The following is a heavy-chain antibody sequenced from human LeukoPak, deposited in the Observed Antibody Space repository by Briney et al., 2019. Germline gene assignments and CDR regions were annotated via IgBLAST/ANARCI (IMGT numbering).Heavy chain of an antibody. J-gene: IGHJ4*02. Sequence: GRSLRLSCAASVFTFDEYAMHWVRQAPGKGLERVSGISWNSGSIGYADSVKGRFTISRDNAKNSLYLQMNSLRAEDTALYYCAKDKDYYDSSGYLDYWGQGTLVTVSS. V-gene: IGHV3-9*01. D-gene: IGHD3-22*01. CDR1: VFTFDEYA. CDR3: AKDKDYYDSSGYLDY. CDR2: ISWNSGSI.